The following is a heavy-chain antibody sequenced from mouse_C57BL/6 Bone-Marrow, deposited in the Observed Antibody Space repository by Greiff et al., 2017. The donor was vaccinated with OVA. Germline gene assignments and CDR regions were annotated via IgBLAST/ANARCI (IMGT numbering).Heavy chain of an antibody. CDR2: INPGSGGT. Sequence: QVQLQQSGAELVRPGTSVTVSCKASGYAFTNYLIEWVKQRPGQGLEWIGVINPGSGGTNYNEKFKGKATLTADKSSSTAYMQLRSLTSEDSAVYFCARDGYYAFADWGQGTLVTASA. CDR1: GYAFTNYL. D-gene: IGHD2-3*01. CDR3: ARDGYYAFAD. J-gene: IGHJ3*01. V-gene: IGHV1-54*01.